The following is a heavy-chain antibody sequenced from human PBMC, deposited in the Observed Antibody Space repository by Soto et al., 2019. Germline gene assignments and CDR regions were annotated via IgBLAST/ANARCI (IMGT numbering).Heavy chain of an antibody. CDR1: GGSFSGYY. D-gene: IGHD2-2*01. V-gene: IGHV4-34*01. CDR3: ARGDIVVVPAVPYYYYYMDV. J-gene: IGHJ6*03. Sequence: QVQLQQWGAGLLKPSETLSLTCAVYGGSFSGYYWSWIRQPPGKGLEWIGEINHSGSTNYNPSLKSLVTISVDTSKNQFSLKLSSVTAADTAVYYCARGDIVVVPAVPYYYYYMDVWGKGTTVTVSS. CDR2: INHSGST.